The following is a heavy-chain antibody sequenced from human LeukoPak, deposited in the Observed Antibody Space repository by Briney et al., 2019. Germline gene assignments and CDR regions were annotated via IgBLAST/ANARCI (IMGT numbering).Heavy chain of an antibody. Sequence: ASVKVSCKASGYTFTGYYMHWVRQAPGQGLEWMGWISAYNGDTNYAQKLQGRVTMTTDTSTSTAYMELRSLRSDDTAVYYCARAPDYYYDSSGPHFDYWGQGTLVTVSS. CDR3: ARAPDYYYDSSGPHFDY. D-gene: IGHD3-22*01. J-gene: IGHJ4*02. CDR2: ISAYNGDT. CDR1: GYTFTGYY. V-gene: IGHV1-18*04.